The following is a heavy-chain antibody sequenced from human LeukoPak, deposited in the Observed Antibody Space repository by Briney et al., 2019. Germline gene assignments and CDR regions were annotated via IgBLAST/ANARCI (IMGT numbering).Heavy chain of an antibody. CDR3: ARESYYYDSSGYYYYYYGMDV. Sequence: GGSLRLSCAASGFTFSAHYMTWIRQAPGKGLEWVANIKQDGSEKYYVDSVKGRFTISRDNAKNSLYLQMNSLRAEDTAVYYCARESYYYDSSGYYYYYYGMDVWGQGTTVTVSS. J-gene: IGHJ6*02. V-gene: IGHV3-7*01. D-gene: IGHD3-22*01. CDR1: GFTFSAHY. CDR2: IKQDGSEK.